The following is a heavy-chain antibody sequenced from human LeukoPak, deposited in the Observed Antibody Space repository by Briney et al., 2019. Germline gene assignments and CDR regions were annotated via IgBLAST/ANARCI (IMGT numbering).Heavy chain of an antibody. CDR2: INPNSGGT. CDR1: GYTFTGYY. D-gene: IGHD3-22*01. V-gene: IGHV1-2*02. Sequence: ASVKVSCKASGYTFTGYYMHWVRQAPGQGLEWMGWINPNSGGTNYAQKFQGRVTMTRDTSISTAYMELSRLRSDDTAVYYCARHPLYYDSGGPFSWGQGTLVTVSS. J-gene: IGHJ4*02. CDR3: ARHPLYYDSGGPFS.